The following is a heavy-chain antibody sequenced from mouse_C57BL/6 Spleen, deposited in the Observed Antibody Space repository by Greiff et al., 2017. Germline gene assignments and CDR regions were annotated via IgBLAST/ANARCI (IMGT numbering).Heavy chain of an antibody. J-gene: IGHJ2*01. Sequence: QVQLQQSGPELVKPGASVKISCKASGYAFSSSWMNWVKQRPGKGLEWIGRIYPGDGDTNYNGKFKGKATLTADKSSSTAYMQLSSLTSEDSAVYFCARSKAYYSNIYYFDYWGQGTTLTVSS. V-gene: IGHV1-82*01. CDR2: IYPGDGDT. CDR1: GYAFSSSW. D-gene: IGHD2-5*01. CDR3: ARSKAYYSNIYYFDY.